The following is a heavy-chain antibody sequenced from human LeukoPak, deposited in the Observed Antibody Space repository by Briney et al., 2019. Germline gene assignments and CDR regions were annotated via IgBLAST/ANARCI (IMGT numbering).Heavy chain of an antibody. CDR2: IYYSGST. CDR1: GGSISSYY. CDR3: ARIGGEYYYYGMDV. Sequence: NPSETLSLTCTVSGGSISSYYWSWIRQPPGKGLEWIGYIYYSGSTNYNPSLKSRVTISVDTSKNQFSLKLSSVTAADTAVYYCARIGGEYYYYGMDVWGQGTTVTVSS. J-gene: IGHJ6*02. V-gene: IGHV4-59*08. D-gene: IGHD2-21*01.